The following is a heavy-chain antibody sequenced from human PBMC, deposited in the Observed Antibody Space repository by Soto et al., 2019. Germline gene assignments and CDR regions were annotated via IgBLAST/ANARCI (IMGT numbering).Heavy chain of an antibody. CDR1: GFTFSSYG. CDR3: AKELSKGGYSGSYYHPRAFDI. CDR2: ISYDGSNK. Sequence: LRLSCAASGFTFSSYGMHWVRQAPGKGLEWVAVISYDGSNKYYADSVKGRFTISRDNSKNTLYLQMNSLRAEDTAVYYCAKELSKGGYSGSYYHPRAFDIWGQGTMVTVSS. D-gene: IGHD1-26*01. J-gene: IGHJ3*02. V-gene: IGHV3-30*18.